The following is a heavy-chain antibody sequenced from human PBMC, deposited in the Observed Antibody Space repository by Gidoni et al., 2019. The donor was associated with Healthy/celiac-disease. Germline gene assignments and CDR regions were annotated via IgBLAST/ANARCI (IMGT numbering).Heavy chain of an antibody. V-gene: IGHV1-46*01. CDR2: INPSGGST. CDR1: GSTFPSYY. D-gene: IGHD3-22*01. Sequence: QVQLVQSGAEVKKPGASWKVSCKASGSTFPSYYMYWVRRAPGQGLEWMGIINPSGGSTSYAQKCQGRVTMTRDTSTSTVYMELSSLRSEDTAVYYCAREVSYYYDSSGYYVPGKAFDIWGQGTMVTVSS. CDR3: AREVSYYYDSSGYYVPGKAFDI. J-gene: IGHJ3*02.